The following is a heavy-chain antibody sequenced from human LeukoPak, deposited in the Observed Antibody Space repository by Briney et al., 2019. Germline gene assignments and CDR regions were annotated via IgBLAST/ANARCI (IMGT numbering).Heavy chain of an antibody. J-gene: IGHJ6*03. CDR1: GFTFSSYE. Sequence: SGGSLRLSCAASGFTFSSYEMNWVRQAPGKGLEWVSYISSSGSTIYYADSVKGRFTISRDNAKNSLYLQMNSLRAEDTAVYYCARVPSVWGNYYYYYMDVWGKGTTVTVSS. CDR3: ARVPSVWGNYYYYYMDV. D-gene: IGHD7-27*01. CDR2: ISSSGSTI. V-gene: IGHV3-48*03.